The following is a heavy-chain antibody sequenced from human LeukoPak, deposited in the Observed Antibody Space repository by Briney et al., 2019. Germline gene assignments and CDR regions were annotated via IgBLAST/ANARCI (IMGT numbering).Heavy chain of an antibody. J-gene: IGHJ4*02. CDR3: ARGNSGSRFDY. V-gene: IGHV3-74*01. Sequence: GGSLRLSCAASGFTFSSYWMHWVRQAPGKGLVWVSRINSDGSSTSYADSVKGRFTISRDNAKNTLYLQMNSLRAEDTAVYYCARGNSGSRFDYWGQGTLVTVSS. D-gene: IGHD1-26*01. CDR2: INSDGSST. CDR1: GFTFSSYW.